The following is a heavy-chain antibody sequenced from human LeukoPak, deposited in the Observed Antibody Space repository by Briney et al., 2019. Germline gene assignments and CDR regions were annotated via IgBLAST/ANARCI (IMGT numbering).Heavy chain of an antibody. D-gene: IGHD2-15*01. V-gene: IGHV1-18*01. Sequence: ASVKVSCKASGGTFSSYAISWVRQAPGQGLEWMGWISAYNGNTNYAQKLQGRVTMTTDTSTSTAYMELRSLRSDDTAVYYCARERSVGYMDVWGKGTTVTVSS. CDR2: ISAYNGNT. CDR3: ARERSVGYMDV. CDR1: GGTFSSYA. J-gene: IGHJ6*03.